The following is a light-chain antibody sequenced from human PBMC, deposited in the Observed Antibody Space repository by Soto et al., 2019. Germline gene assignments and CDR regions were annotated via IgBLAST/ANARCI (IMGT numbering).Light chain of an antibody. CDR1: QSSIVW. CDR2: GAS. V-gene: IGKV1-5*01. Sequence: DLQMTKSPSTLSASVGDRVTITCRASQSSIVWSAWYQQKPGKAPNALIYGASSLEGGVPSRFSGSGSGTEFPLTISSLQPDDVAPYYCQQYNNYPWTFGQGTKVEIK. J-gene: IGKJ1*01. CDR3: QQYNNYPWT.